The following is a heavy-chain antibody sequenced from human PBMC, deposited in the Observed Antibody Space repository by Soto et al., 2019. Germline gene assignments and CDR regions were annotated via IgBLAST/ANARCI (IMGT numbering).Heavy chain of an antibody. Sequence: GGSLRLSCAASGFTFGSYSMNWVRQAPGKGLEWVSSISIRISNIYTADTGRGQSTPPRNNAKNPPYLKMNGLRVEDPAVYFCGRGFCSGPGRRADPGGKGALVTVPS. CDR3: GRGFCSGPGRRADP. D-gene: IGHD3-3*01. CDR2: ISIRISNI. J-gene: IGHJ5*02. CDR1: GFTFGSYS. V-gene: IGHV3-21*01.